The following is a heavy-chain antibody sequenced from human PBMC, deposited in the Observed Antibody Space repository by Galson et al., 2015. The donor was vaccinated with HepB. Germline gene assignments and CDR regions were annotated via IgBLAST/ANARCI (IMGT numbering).Heavy chain of an antibody. Sequence: CAISGDSVSNKNAAWNRIRQSPSRGLEWLGRTYYRSKWYNDYAVSVKSRITINPDTSKNQFSLHLNSVTPEDTAVYYCARISWVQLLTPFDPWGQGTLVTVSS. V-gene: IGHV6-1*01. D-gene: IGHD2-15*01. J-gene: IGHJ5*02. CDR1: GDSVSNKNAA. CDR3: ARISWVQLLTPFDP. CDR2: TYYRSKWYN.